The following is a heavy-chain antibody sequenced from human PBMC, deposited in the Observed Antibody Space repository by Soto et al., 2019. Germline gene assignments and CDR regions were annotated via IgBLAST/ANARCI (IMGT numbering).Heavy chain of an antibody. V-gene: IGHV1-69*13. CDR1: EGTFNNHA. Sequence: SVKVSCKASEGTFNNHAVSWVRQAPGQGLEWMGGIIPIFGTARYTQKLQGRVTIAADESTGSAYVELSSLRSEDTAVYYCATGLKEDYFDYWGQGTLVTVSS. CDR2: IIPIFGTA. CDR3: ATGLKEDYFDY. J-gene: IGHJ4*02.